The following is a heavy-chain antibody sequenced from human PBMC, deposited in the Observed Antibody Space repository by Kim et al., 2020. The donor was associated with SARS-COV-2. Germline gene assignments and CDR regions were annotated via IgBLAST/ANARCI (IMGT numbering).Heavy chain of an antibody. CDR3: AKDSYGVDILTGYYPKQFVYYYYYCMDV. Sequence: GGSLRLSCAASGFTFSSYGMHWVRQAPGKGLEWVAVISYDGSNKYYADSVKGRFTISRDNSKNTLYLQMNSLRAEDTAVYYCAKDSYGVDILTGYYPKQFVYYYYYCMDVWGQGTTVTVSS. CDR2: ISYDGSNK. V-gene: IGHV3-30*18. D-gene: IGHD3-9*01. J-gene: IGHJ6*02. CDR1: GFTFSSYG.